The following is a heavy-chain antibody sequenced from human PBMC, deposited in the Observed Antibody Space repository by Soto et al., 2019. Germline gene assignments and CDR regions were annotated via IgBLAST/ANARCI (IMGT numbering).Heavy chain of an antibody. J-gene: IGHJ4*02. Sequence: QVQLVQSGPELKKPGASVRVSCTASGYAFLTYGIVWVRQAPGQGLECMGWISTNTGNTNYEQNLQGRVTMTTDTPTSXAYXELRSLTSDDTAVYYCARELAGLLDNWGQGTLVTVSS. V-gene: IGHV1-18*01. CDR2: ISTNTGNT. CDR3: ARELAGLLDN. CDR1: GYAFLTYG.